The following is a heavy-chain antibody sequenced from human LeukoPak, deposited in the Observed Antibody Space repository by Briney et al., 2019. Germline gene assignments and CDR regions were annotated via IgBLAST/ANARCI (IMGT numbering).Heavy chain of an antibody. CDR3: VKGLGFILDY. D-gene: IGHD7-27*01. Sequence: GGSLRLSCVASGFAVSDNFMAWVRQAPGKGLDWVSISNPGGPTHYAESVRGRFTISRDNSKNTVYLQMNSLRAEDTAVYYCVKGLGFILDYRGQGILVTVSS. CDR1: GFAVSDNF. V-gene: IGHV3-53*01. J-gene: IGHJ4*02. CDR2: SNPGGPT.